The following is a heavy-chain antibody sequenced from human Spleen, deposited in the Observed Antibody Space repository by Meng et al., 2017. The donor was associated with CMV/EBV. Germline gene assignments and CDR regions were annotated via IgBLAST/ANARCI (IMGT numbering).Heavy chain of an antibody. CDR3: ARPIYYDYWSGPGGMDV. J-gene: IGHJ6*02. CDR2: LTGSGFNS. V-gene: IGHV3-23*01. D-gene: IGHD3-3*01. Sequence: GGSLRLSCAASGFTFSSYGMTWVRRAPGKGLEWVSTLTGSGFNSYYADSVKGRFTISRDNSENTLYLQMNSLRSEDTAVYYCARPIYYDYWSGPGGMDVWGQGTTVTVS. CDR1: GFTFSSYG.